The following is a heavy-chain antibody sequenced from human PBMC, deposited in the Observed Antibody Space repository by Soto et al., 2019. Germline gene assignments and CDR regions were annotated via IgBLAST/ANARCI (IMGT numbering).Heavy chain of an antibody. CDR3: AILSSSSAY. V-gene: IGHV4-34*01. J-gene: IGHJ4*02. CDR1: GGSFSGYY. Sequence: TLSLTCAVYGGSFSGYYWSWIRQPPGRGLEWIGEINHSGSTNYNPSLKSRVTISVDTSKNQFSLKLSSVTAADTAVYYCAILSSSSAYWGQGTLVTVSS. D-gene: IGHD6-6*01. CDR2: INHSGST.